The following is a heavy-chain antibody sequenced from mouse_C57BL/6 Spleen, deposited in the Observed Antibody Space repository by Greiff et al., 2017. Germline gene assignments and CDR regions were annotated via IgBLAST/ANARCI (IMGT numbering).Heavy chain of an antibody. V-gene: IGHV2-2*01. D-gene: IGHD2-5*01. CDR2: IWSGGST. CDR3: ASHYYSNLYYYAMDY. J-gene: IGHJ4*01. Sequence: QVQLKESGPGLVQPSQSLSITCTVSGFSLTSYGVHWVRQSPGKGLEWLGVIWSGGSTDYNAAFISRLSISKDNSKSQVFFKMNSLQADDTAIYYCASHYYSNLYYYAMDYWGQGTSVTVSS. CDR1: GFSLTSYG.